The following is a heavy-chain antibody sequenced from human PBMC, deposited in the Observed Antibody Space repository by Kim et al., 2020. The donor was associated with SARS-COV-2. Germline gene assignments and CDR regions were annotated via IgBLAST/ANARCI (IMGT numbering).Heavy chain of an antibody. Sequence: SETLSLTCTVSGGSVSSGSYYWSWIRQPPGKGLEWLGYIYYSGSTNYNPSLKSRVTISVDTSKNQFSLKLSSVTAADTAVYYCARGSHYYDSSGYYYDY. CDR1: GGSVSSGSYY. CDR2: IYYSGST. D-gene: IGHD3-22*01. J-gene: IGHJ6*01. V-gene: IGHV4-61*01. CDR3: ARGSHYYDSSGYYYDY.